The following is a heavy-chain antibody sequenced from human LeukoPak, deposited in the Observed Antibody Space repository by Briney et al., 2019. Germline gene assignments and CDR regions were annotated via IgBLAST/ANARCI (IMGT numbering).Heavy chain of an antibody. CDR1: GGSISSSSYY. CDR2: IYYSGST. Sequence: SETLSLTCTVSGGSISSSSYYWGWIRQPPGKGLEWIGSIYYSGSTYYNPSLKSRVTISVDTSKNQFSLKLSSVTAADTAVYYCARHFSPLPIVVVPVAIDYWGQGTLVTVSS. V-gene: IGHV4-39*01. D-gene: IGHD2-2*01. CDR3: ARHFSPLPIVVVPVAIDY. J-gene: IGHJ4*02.